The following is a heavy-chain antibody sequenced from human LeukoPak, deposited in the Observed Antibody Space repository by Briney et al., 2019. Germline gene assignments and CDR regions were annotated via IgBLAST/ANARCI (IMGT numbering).Heavy chain of an antibody. Sequence: SETLSLTCAVSDYSISSDYYWGWIRQPPGKGLEWIGSIYHSGNTYYNPSLKSRVTISVDTSKNHFSLRLSSLTAADTAVYYCARHAPDCNNTNCYYYYYYMDVWGKGTTVTVSS. CDR3: ARHAPDCNNTNCYYYYYYMDV. V-gene: IGHV4-38-2*01. J-gene: IGHJ6*03. CDR1: DYSISSDYY. D-gene: IGHD2-2*01. CDR2: IYHSGNT.